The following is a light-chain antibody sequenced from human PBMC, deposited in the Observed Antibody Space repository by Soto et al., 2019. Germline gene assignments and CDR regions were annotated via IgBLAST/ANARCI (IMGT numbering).Light chain of an antibody. CDR3: QQYYSTPLT. J-gene: IGKJ4*01. CDR2: DAS. Sequence: EIVLTQSPATLSLSPGERATLSCRASQSVSSYLTWYQQKPGQAPRLLISDASNRATGIPARFSGSGSGTDFTLTISSLQAEDVAVYYCQQYYSTPLTFGGGTKVEIK. V-gene: IGKV3-11*01. CDR1: QSVSSY.